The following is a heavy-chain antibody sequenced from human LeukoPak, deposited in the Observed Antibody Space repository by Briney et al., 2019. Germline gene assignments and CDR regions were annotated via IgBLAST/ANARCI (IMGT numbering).Heavy chain of an antibody. D-gene: IGHD3-10*01. J-gene: IGHJ4*02. V-gene: IGHV3-7*03. CDR3: ARVPLWFGKTIFDY. CDR2: IKQDGSEK. CDR1: GFTFSSYW. Sequence: PGGSLRLSCAASGFTFSSYWMSWVRQAPGKGLEWVANIKQDGSEKYYVDSVKGRFTISRDNAKNSLFLQMNSLRAEDTAVYYCARVPLWFGKTIFDYWGQGTLVTVSS.